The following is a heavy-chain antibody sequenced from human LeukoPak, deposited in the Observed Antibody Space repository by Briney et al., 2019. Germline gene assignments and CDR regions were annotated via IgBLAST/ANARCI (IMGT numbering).Heavy chain of an antibody. CDR2: ISAYNGST. CDR1: GYTFTSYG. CDR3: ARLSGYSGYDPPYYYYGMDV. D-gene: IGHD5-12*01. Sequence: GASVKVSCKASGYTFTSYGISWVRQAPGQGLEWMGWISAYNGSTNYAQKLQGRVTMTTDTSTSTAYMELRSLRSDDAAVYYCARLSGYSGYDPPYYYYGMDVWGQGTTVTVSS. V-gene: IGHV1-18*01. J-gene: IGHJ6*02.